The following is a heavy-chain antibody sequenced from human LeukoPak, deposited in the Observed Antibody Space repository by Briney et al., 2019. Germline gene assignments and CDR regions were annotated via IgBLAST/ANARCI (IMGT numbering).Heavy chain of an antibody. J-gene: IGHJ4*02. V-gene: IGHV1-2*02. D-gene: IGHD1-26*01. CDR1: GYTFTGYY. CDR3: ATAHPQSGSYYELDY. Sequence: GASVKVSCKASGYTFTGYYMHWVRQAPGQGLEWMGWINPNSGGTNYAQKFQGRVTMTRDTSISTAYMELSRLRSDDTAVYYCATAHPQSGSYYELDYWGQGTLVTVSS. CDR2: INPNSGGT.